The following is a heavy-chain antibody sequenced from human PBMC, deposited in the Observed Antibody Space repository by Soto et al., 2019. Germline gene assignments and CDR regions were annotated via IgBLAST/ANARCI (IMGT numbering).Heavy chain of an antibody. Sequence: PGXPVKGSCKASGGTFSDYAISWVRQAPGQVLEWMGGIIRIFGTLNYAQKFQGRVTITADESTTTAYMELSSLRSEDTAVYFCARDVPGGYCTGGGCRYYYGMDVWGQGTMATVSS. CDR3: ARDVPGGYCTGGGCRYYYGMDV. D-gene: IGHD2-8*02. V-gene: IGHV1-69*01. CDR1: GGTFSDYA. CDR2: IIRIFGTL. J-gene: IGHJ6*02.